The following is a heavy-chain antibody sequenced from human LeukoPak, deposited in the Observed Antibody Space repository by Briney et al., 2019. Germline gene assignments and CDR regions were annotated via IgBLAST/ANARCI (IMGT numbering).Heavy chain of an antibody. V-gene: IGHV4-4*07. CDR1: GGSISNYH. D-gene: IGHD6-19*01. CDR3: ARRDISSGWSFDY. CDR2: IHTSGST. J-gene: IGHJ4*02. Sequence: SETLSLTCTVSGGSISNYHWSWIRQPAGKGLERIGQIHTSGSTNYNPPLKSRVSMSIDTTEDQVSFTIRSVTAADTAFYYCARRDISSGWSFDYWGQGTLVTVSS.